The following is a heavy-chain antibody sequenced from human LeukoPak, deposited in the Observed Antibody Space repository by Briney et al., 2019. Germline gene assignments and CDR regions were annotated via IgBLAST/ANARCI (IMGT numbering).Heavy chain of an antibody. J-gene: IGHJ3*02. Sequence: SVKVSCKASGGTFSSYAISWVRQAPGQGLEWMGRIIPILGIANYAQKFQGRVTITADKSTSTAYMELSSLRSEDTAVYYCARERYSYGYRDAFDIWGQGTMVTVSS. CDR3: ARERYSYGYRDAFDI. CDR2: IIPILGIA. CDR1: GGTFSSYA. V-gene: IGHV1-69*04. D-gene: IGHD5-18*01.